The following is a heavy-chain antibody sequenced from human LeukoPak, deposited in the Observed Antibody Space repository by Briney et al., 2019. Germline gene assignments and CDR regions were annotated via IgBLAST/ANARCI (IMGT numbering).Heavy chain of an antibody. Sequence: PGGSLRLSCAASGFTFSSYGMHWVRQAPGKGLEWVAVIWYDGSNKYYADSVKGRFTISRDNSKNTLYLQMNSLRAEDTAVYHCVRGGPSTWSWGQGTLVTVSS. CDR1: GFTFSSYG. V-gene: IGHV3-33*01. CDR3: VRGGPSTWS. J-gene: IGHJ5*02. D-gene: IGHD2-15*01. CDR2: IWYDGSNK.